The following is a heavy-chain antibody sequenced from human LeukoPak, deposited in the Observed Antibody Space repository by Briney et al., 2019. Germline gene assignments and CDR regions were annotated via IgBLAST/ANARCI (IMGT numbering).Heavy chain of an antibody. Sequence: PGGSLRLSCAASGFTFSSYAMHWVRQAPGKGLEWAAVISYDGSNKYYADSVKGRFTISRDNSKNTLYLQMNSLRAEDTAVYYCARARELLDDYYYYMDVWGKGTTVTVSS. CDR1: GFTFSSYA. V-gene: IGHV3-30*04. J-gene: IGHJ6*03. D-gene: IGHD3-10*01. CDR2: ISYDGSNK. CDR3: ARARELLDDYYYYMDV.